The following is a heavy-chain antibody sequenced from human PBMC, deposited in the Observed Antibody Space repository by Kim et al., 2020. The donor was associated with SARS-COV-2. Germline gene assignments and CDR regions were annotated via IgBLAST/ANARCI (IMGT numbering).Heavy chain of an antibody. Sequence: SETLSLTCTVSVDSISRDYWSWIRQPPGKGLEWIGYISKTGTKYNPSLNSRVTISADRSKNQAFLKLNSVTVADTAVYYCAREWSGNYWTFFDYWGQGTLVTVSS. V-gene: IGHV4-59*13. CDR1: VDSISRDY. J-gene: IGHJ4*02. CDR3: AREWSGNYWTFFDY. CDR2: ISKTGT. D-gene: IGHD3-3*01.